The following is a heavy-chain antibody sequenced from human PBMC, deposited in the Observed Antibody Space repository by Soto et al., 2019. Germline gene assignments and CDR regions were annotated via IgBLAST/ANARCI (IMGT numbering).Heavy chain of an antibody. Sequence: QLQLQESGPGLVKPSETLSLTCTVSGGSISSSSYYWGWIRQPPGKGLEWIGGIYYSGSTYYNPSLKSRGTISVDTSKNQFSLKLSSVTAADTAVYYCAREYSSSWSKLDYWGQGTLVTVSS. CDR3: AREYSSSWSKLDY. J-gene: IGHJ4*02. V-gene: IGHV4-39*01. CDR2: IYYSGST. CDR1: GGSISSSSYY. D-gene: IGHD6-13*01.